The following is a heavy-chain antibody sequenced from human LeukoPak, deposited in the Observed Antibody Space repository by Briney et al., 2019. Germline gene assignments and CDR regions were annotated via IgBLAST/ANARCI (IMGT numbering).Heavy chain of an antibody. Sequence: GGSLRLSCAASGFTFSRYPMHWVRQAPGKGLEWLAVLSSDGADKHYADSVKDRFTISRDNSKNTLYLQMNSLRGEDTAVYYCARDLSGTADYYFEYWGQGTLVTVSS. CDR3: ARDLSGTADYYFEY. V-gene: IGHV3-30-3*01. D-gene: IGHD2-21*02. CDR2: LSSDGADK. J-gene: IGHJ4*02. CDR1: GFTFSRYP.